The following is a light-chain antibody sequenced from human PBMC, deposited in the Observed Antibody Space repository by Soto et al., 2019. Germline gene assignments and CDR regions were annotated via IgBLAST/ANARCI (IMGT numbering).Light chain of an antibody. J-gene: IGLJ3*02. CDR1: TGTVASGHY. V-gene: IGLV7-46*01. CDR2: DTD. Sequence: QAVVTQEPSLTVSPGGTVTLTCGSTTGTVASGHYPYWFQQKPGQAPMTLIYDTDNKYSWTPARFSGSLLGGKAALTLSGAQPEDEAAYYCLLSSPGTPWVFGGGPQLTVL. CDR3: LLSSPGTPWV.